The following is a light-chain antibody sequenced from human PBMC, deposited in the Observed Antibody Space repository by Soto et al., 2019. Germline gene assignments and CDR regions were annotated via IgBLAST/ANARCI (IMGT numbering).Light chain of an antibody. CDR2: DVS. V-gene: IGLV2-11*01. Sequence: QSLLTQPRYVSGSRGQSCTISCTGTISDVGGYNFVSWYQQHPGKAPKVMIYDVSKRPSGVPDRFSGSKSGNTASLTISGLQAEDEAHYYCCSYGGSYTYVFGTGTKVTVL. CDR1: ISDVGGYNF. CDR3: CSYGGSYTYV. J-gene: IGLJ1*01.